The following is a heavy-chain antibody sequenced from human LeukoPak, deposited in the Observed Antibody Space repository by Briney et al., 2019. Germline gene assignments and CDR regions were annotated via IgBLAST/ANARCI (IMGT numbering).Heavy chain of an antibody. CDR2: IKQDGSEK. Sequence: GGSLRLSCAASGFTFSSYWMSWVRQAPGKGLEWVANIKQDGSEKYYVDSVKGRFTISRDNAKNSLYLRMNSLRAEDTAVYYCARDGSYYDSSGTIDYWGQGTLVTVSS. V-gene: IGHV3-7*05. CDR3: ARDGSYYDSSGTIDY. J-gene: IGHJ4*02. D-gene: IGHD3-22*01. CDR1: GFTFSSYW.